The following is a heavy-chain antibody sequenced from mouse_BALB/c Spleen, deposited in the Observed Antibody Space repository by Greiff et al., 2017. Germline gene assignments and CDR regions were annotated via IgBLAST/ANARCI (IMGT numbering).Heavy chain of an antibody. V-gene: IGHV3-2*02. D-gene: IGHD1-1*01. J-gene: IGHJ4*01. Sequence: EVKLQESGPGLVKPSQSLSLTCTVTGYSITSDYAWNWIRQFPGNKLEWMGYISYSGSTSFNPSLKSRISITRDTSKNQFFLQLNSVTTEDTATYYCARRGPFITTVVATGDYWGQGTSVTVSS. CDR2: ISYSGST. CDR1: GYSITSDYA. CDR3: ARRGPFITTVVATGDY.